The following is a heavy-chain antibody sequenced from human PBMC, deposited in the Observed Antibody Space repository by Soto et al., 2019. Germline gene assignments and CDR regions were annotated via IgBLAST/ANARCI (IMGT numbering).Heavy chain of an antibody. CDR3: ARGQLVSSSWYFDL. V-gene: IGHV3-21*01. CDR1: GFTFCSYS. J-gene: IGHJ2*01. Sequence: KPGGSLRLSCAASGFTFCSYSMNWVRQAPGKGLEWVSSISSSSSYIYYADSVKGRFTISRDNAKNSLYLQMNSLRAEDTAVYYCARGQLVSSSWYFDLWGRGTLVTVSS. CDR2: ISSSSSYI. D-gene: IGHD6-6*01.